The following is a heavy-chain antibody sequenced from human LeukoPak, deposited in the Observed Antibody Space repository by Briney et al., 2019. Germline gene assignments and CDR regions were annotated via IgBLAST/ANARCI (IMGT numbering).Heavy chain of an antibody. V-gene: IGHV1-3*01. Sequence: ASVKVSCKTSGFTFTNYPMHWVRQAPGQSLEWMGWIHAGSGDTKSSQKFQGRVTITRDTSATTTYMELNSLRSEDTAVYYCAREITVSLGNNWFDPWGQGTLVTVSS. CDR2: IHAGSGDT. D-gene: IGHD2-8*01. CDR1: GFTFTNYP. J-gene: IGHJ5*02. CDR3: AREITVSLGNNWFDP.